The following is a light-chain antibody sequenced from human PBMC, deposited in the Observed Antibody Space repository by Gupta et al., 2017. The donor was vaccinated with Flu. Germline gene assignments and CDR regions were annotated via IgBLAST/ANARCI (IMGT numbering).Light chain of an antibody. CDR3: HQYYSIPVT. CDR2: WAS. CDR1: QSVLYSSNNKNY. J-gene: IGKJ2*01. Sequence: SRGERDTINCKSSQSVLYSSNNKNYLAWYKQKPGQSPKLLIYWASTRESGVPDRFSGSGSGTDFTLTISSLQAEDVAVYYCHQYYSIPVTFGQGTKLEIK. V-gene: IGKV4-1*01.